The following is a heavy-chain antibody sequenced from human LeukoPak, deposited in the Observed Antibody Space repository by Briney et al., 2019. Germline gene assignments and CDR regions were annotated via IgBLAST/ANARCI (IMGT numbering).Heavy chain of an antibody. CDR1: GFTFSSYA. V-gene: IGHV3-23*01. CDR3: ARGSRGLDDSDYFDY. Sequence: GGSLRLSCAASGFTFSSYAMSWVRQAPGKGLEWVSAISGSGGSTYYADSVKGRFTISRDNSKNTLYLQMNSLRAEDTAVYYCARGSRGLDDSDYFDYWGQGTLVTVSS. J-gene: IGHJ4*02. D-gene: IGHD2-21*02. CDR2: ISGSGGST.